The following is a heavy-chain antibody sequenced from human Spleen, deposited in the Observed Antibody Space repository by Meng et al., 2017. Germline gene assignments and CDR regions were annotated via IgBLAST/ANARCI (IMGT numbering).Heavy chain of an antibody. J-gene: IGHJ3*02. CDR2: ISYDGSNK. V-gene: IGHV3-30*04. CDR3: ARITIRLVTPGAFDI. CDR1: GFTFSRYA. Sequence: GESLKISCAASGFTFSRYAMHWVRQGPGKGLEWVAVISYDGSNKYYADSVKGRFTHPRDNSKNTLYLEMNSLRAEDTAVYYCARITIRLVTPGAFDIWGQGTMVTVSS. D-gene: IGHD3-3*01.